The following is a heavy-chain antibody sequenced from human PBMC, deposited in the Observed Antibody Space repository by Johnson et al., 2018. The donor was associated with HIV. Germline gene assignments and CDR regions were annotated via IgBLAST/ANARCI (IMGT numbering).Heavy chain of an antibody. CDR1: GFTVSSNY. CDR2: IYSGGST. D-gene: IGHD3-22*01. J-gene: IGHJ3*02. Sequence: VQLVESGGGLIQPGGSLRLSCAASGFTVSSNYMSWVRQAPGKGLEWVSVIYSGGSTYYADSVKGRFTISRDNSKNTLYLQMNSLRAEDTAVYYCARDELGVDSGYQGRDAFDIWGQGTMVTVSS. CDR3: ARDELGVDSGYQGRDAFDI. V-gene: IGHV3-53*01.